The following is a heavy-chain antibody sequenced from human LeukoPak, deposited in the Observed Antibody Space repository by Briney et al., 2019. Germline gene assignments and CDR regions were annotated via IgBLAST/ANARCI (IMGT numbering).Heavy chain of an antibody. CDR1: EYSFTNYW. V-gene: IGHV5-51*01. Sequence: GESLKISCEGPEYSFTNYWIAWVRQMPGQGLEWMGVIYPGDSDTRYSPSFRGQVTISADKTINTAYLQWTSLKASDSAMYYCARQGYCTSISCPREFDYWGQGALVTVSS. J-gene: IGHJ4*02. CDR3: ARQGYCTSISCPREFDY. D-gene: IGHD2-2*01. CDR2: IYPGDSDT.